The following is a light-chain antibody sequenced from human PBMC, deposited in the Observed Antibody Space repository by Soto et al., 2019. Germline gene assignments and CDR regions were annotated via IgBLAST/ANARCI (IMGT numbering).Light chain of an antibody. CDR1: PSVSNNY. CDR2: AAS. CDR3: QNRSSWPLT. J-gene: IGKJ4*01. Sequence: EIVLTHSPGTLSLSPGERATLSCRASPSVSNNYLAWYQQKPGQAPRLLIYAASNRATHIPASFSGSGSGTDFSLTISSLEPEDFAGYCCQNRSSWPLTSGGGTKVDIK. V-gene: IGKV3-11*01.